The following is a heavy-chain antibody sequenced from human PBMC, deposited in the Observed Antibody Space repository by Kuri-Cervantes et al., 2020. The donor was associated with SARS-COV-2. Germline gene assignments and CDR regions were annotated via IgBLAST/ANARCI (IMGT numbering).Heavy chain of an antibody. CDR1: GGSFSGYY. CDR2: IHYSGST. Sequence: SETLSLTCAVYGGSFSGYYWSWIRQPPGKGLEWTGNIHYSGSTDYNTSLDSRVTISVDTSKNQLSLILSSVTAADAAVYYCARLGATRGSYYYGVDVWGQGTTVTVSS. CDR3: ARLGATRGSYYYGVDV. J-gene: IGHJ6*02. V-gene: IGHV4-34*01. D-gene: IGHD1-26*01.